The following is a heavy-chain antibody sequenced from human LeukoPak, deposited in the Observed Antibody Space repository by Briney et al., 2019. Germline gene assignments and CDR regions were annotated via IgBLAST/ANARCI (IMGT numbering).Heavy chain of an antibody. D-gene: IGHD4-17*01. V-gene: IGHV1-69*06. J-gene: IGHJ4*02. CDR3: ARDPGKDYGDYYFDY. Sequence: SVKVSCKASGGTFSSYAISWVRQAPGQGLEWMGGIIPIFGTANYAQKFRGRVTVTADKSTSTAYMELSSLRSEDTAVYYCARDPGKDYGDYYFDYWGQGTLVTVSS. CDR1: GGTFSSYA. CDR2: IIPIFGTA.